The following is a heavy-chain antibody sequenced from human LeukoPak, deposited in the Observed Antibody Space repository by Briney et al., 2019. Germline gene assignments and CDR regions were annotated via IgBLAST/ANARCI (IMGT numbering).Heavy chain of an antibody. Sequence: SQTLSLTCAISGDSVSSNSAAWNWIRQSPSRDLEWLGRTYYRSKWYNDYVVSVKSRITINPDTSKNQFSLQLNSVTPEDTAVYYCARTHLQYYYYVMDVWGQGTTVTVSS. V-gene: IGHV6-1*01. CDR1: GDSVSSNSAA. J-gene: IGHJ6*02. CDR3: ARTHLQYYYYVMDV. CDR2: TYYRSKWYN.